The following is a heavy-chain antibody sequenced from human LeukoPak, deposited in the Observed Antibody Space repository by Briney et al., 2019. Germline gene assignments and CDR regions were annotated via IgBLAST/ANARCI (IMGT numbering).Heavy chain of an antibody. CDR3: ARIFSGGPTGHSFDI. CDR2: ISSSGSTK. CDR1: GFTFSNFE. V-gene: IGHV3-48*03. Sequence: PGGSLRLSCAASGFTFSNFEMNWVRQAPGKGLEWVSYISSSGSTKYYADSVEGRFTISRDNAKNSLYLQMNSLRAEDTAVYYCARIFSGGPTGHSFDIWGQGTMVTVSS. J-gene: IGHJ3*02. D-gene: IGHD2-15*01.